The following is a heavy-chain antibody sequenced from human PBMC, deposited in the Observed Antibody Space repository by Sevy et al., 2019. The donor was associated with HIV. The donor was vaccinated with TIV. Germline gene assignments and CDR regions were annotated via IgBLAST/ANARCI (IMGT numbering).Heavy chain of an antibody. CDR1: GFIFSNYG. Sequence: GGSLRLSCAASGFIFSNYGMHWVRQAPGKGLEWVAVISSDGSDREYADSVKGRFTISRDNSKDTLDLQMNSLRADDTTVYYCANSWGTYDGCSLTYYHYDMAVWGQGTKVTVSS. V-gene: IGHV3-30*18. D-gene: IGHD7-27*01. J-gene: IGHJ6*02. CDR2: ISSDGSDR. CDR3: ANSWGTYDGCSLTYYHYDMAV.